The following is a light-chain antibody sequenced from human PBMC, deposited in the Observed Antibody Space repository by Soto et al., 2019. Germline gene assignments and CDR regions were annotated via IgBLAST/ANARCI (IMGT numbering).Light chain of an antibody. CDR2: QDS. CDR1: ELGTKY. CDR3: QTWDSSLGVA. Sequence: SYELTQAPSVSVSPGQTASITCSGDELGTKYTSWYHQKSGQSPVLVVWQDSKRPSGTPDRFSGSNSGDTATLTISGTQPLDEGDYYCQTWDSSLGVAFGGGTKLTVL. J-gene: IGLJ3*02. V-gene: IGLV3-1*01.